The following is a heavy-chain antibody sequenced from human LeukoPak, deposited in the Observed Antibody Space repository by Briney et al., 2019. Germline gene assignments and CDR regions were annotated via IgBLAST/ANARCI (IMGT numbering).Heavy chain of an antibody. CDR3: ARGLRYFDRRGAFDI. CDR1: GGSFSGYY. J-gene: IGHJ3*02. CDR2: INHSGST. Sequence: SATLSLTCAVSGGSFSGYYWSWIRQPPGKGLEWIGEINHSGSTNYNPSLKSRVTISVDTSKNQFSLKLSSVTAADTAAYYCARGLRYFDRRGAFDIWGQGTMVTVSS. V-gene: IGHV4-34*01. D-gene: IGHD3-9*01.